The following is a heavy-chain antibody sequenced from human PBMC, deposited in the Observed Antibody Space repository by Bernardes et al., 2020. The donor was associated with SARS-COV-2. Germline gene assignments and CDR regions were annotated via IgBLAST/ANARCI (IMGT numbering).Heavy chain of an antibody. CDR2: ISWNSGSI. J-gene: IGHJ6*02. Sequence: GGSLRLSCAASGFTFDDYAMHWVRQAPGKGLEWVSGISWNSGSIGYVDSVKGRFTISRDNAKNSLYLQMNSLRAEDTALYYCATLFTTLPKSQRYCSSTSCYTYYYGMDVWGQGTTVTVSS. V-gene: IGHV3-9*01. CDR1: GFTFDDYA. CDR3: ATLFTTLPKSQRYCSSTSCYTYYYGMDV. D-gene: IGHD2-2*02.